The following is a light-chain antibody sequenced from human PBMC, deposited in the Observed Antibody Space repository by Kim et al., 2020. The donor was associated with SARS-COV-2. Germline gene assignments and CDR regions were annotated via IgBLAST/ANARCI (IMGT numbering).Light chain of an antibody. CDR3: HQYGTSPQT. V-gene: IGKV3-20*01. J-gene: IGKJ2*01. CDR1: QTVTSSY. Sequence: PGERATLSCRASQTVTSSYVAWYQQKAGQAPRLLIYDASRRATGVADRFSGSGSGSDFTLTISRLEPEDFAVYHCHQYGTSPQTFGQGTKV. CDR2: DAS.